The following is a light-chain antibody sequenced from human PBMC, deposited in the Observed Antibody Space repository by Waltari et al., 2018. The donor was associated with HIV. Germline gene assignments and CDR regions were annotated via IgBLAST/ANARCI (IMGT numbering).Light chain of an antibody. CDR2: ANS. CDR1: KSNIGAGPD. Sequence: QSLLTQPPSVSATPAQRITISCTGNKSNIGAGPDVPWYRQLPGTAPRLLIFANSNRPSGVPDRISGSKSTASASLAITGLQAEDEGYYYCQSSDIRLHGLWVFGGGTKVTVL. J-gene: IGLJ3*02. CDR3: QSSDIRLHGLWV. V-gene: IGLV1-40*01.